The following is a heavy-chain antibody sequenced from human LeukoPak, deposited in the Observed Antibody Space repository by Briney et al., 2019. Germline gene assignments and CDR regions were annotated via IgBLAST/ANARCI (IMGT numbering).Heavy chain of an antibody. Sequence: PGTSLRLSCAASGFTFTNYAMHWVRQAPGKGLDWVTIISYDGNNAAYADSVKGRFSISRDNSKNTLYLQMNSLRPEDTAVYYCARGWDITILPTALDYWGQGTLVTVSS. CDR2: ISYDGNNA. V-gene: IGHV3-30-3*01. CDR3: ARGWDITILPTALDY. CDR1: GFTFTNYA. D-gene: IGHD2-2*01. J-gene: IGHJ4*02.